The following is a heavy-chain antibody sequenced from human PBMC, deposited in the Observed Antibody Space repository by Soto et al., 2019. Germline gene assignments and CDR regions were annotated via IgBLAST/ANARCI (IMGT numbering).Heavy chain of an antibody. CDR3: ARMTHSAGGYSYGYPFHY. Sequence: SGPTLVNPTQTLTLTCTFSGFSLTTNGMCVSWIRQPPGKALEWLALIDWDDDKYYSTSLKTRLTISTDTSKNQVVLTMTNMDPVDTATYYCARMTHSAGGYSYGYPFHYWGQGALVTVSS. V-gene: IGHV2-70*01. CDR2: IDWDDDK. CDR1: GFSLTTNGMC. J-gene: IGHJ4*02. D-gene: IGHD5-18*01.